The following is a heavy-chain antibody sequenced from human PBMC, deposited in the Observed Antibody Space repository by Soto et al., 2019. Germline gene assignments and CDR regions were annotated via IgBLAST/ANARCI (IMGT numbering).Heavy chain of an antibody. CDR3: ARAPAYYYDSSGYYWPGYFDY. D-gene: IGHD3-22*01. Sequence: ASVKGSCKASGYTFSSDGISWVRQAPGQGLEWMGWISAYNGNTNYAQKLQGRVTMTTDTSASTAYMELSSLRSEDTAVYYCARAPAYYYDSSGYYWPGYFDYWGQGTLVTVSS. V-gene: IGHV1-18*01. J-gene: IGHJ4*02. CDR1: GYTFSSDG. CDR2: ISAYNGNT.